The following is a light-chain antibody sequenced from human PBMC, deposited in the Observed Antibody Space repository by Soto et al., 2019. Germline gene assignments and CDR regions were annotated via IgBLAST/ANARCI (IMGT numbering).Light chain of an antibody. V-gene: IGLV2-14*01. J-gene: IGLJ2*01. Sequence: QSVLAQPASVSGSPGQSITISCAGTNRDDGGYNYVSWYQQYPGKAPKLIIYEVTYRPSGVSNRFSGSKSGNTASLTISGLQAEDEADYYCSSYSSSSALDVIFGGGTKLTVL. CDR1: NRDDGGYNY. CDR3: SSYSSSSALDVI. CDR2: EVT.